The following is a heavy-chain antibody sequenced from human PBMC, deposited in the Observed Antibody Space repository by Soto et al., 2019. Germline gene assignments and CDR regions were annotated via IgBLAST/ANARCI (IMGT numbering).Heavy chain of an antibody. D-gene: IGHD6-6*01. V-gene: IGHV3-30*18. CDR2: ISYDGSNK. CDR3: AKDRGADRPGYYYYYGMDV. CDR1: GFTFSSYG. J-gene: IGHJ6*02. Sequence: VGSLRLSCAASGFTFSSYGMHWVRQAPGKGLEWVAVISYDGSNKYYADSVKGRFTISRDNSKNTLYLQMNSLRAEDTAVYYCAKDRGADRPGYYYYYGMDVWGQGTTVTVSS.